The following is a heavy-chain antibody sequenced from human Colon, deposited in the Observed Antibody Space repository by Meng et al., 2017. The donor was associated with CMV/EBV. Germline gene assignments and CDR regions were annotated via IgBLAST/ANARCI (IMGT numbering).Heavy chain of an antibody. D-gene: IGHD4-17*01. CDR2: IYYSGYT. CDR1: GGAISSSTYY. Sequence: RRQPQEAGPGVVAPSETLSRTCTSFGGAISSSTYYWGWIRQTPGKGLEWLENIYYSGYTYYNPSLKSRLTISVATSKNQFSLKLSSVTAADTAVYYCATDYGDYYFDRWGQGTLVTVSS. V-gene: IGHV4-39*06. CDR3: ATDYGDYYFDR. J-gene: IGHJ4*02.